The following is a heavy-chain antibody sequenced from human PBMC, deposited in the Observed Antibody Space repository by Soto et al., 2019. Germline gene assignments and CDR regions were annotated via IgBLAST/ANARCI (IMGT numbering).Heavy chain of an antibody. D-gene: IGHD2-15*01. V-gene: IGHV3-23*01. CDR1: GFTFDTYA. J-gene: IGHJ6*03. CDR2: ISGSGAKT. CDR3: AKLECSGGSCYSGPLVDYFYYYMDV. Sequence: EVQLLESGGGLVQPGGSLRLSCAASGFTFDTYAMSWVRQAPGKGLEWVSAISGSGAKTYYADSVKGRFTISRDNSKNTLYRQMNSLRAEDTAVYHCAKLECSGGSCYSGPLVDYFYYYMDVWGKGTTVTVSS.